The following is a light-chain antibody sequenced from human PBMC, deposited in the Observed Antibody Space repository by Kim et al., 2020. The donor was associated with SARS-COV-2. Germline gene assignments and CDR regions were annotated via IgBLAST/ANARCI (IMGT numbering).Light chain of an antibody. CDR2: DAS. Sequence: LSPGEGATLSCRASQSVCSCLAWYQQKPGQAPRLLIYDASNRATGIPARFSGSGSGTDFTLTISSLEPEDFAVYYCQQRSNWPPTFGQGTKVDIK. J-gene: IGKJ1*01. CDR1: QSVCSC. CDR3: QQRSNWPPT. V-gene: IGKV3-11*01.